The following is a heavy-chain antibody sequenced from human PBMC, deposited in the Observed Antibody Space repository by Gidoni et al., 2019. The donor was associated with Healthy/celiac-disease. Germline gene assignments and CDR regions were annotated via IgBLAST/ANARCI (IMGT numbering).Heavy chain of an antibody. J-gene: IGHJ4*02. Sequence: CAASGFTVSSYAMSWGRQAPGKGLEWVSAISGSGGSTYYADSVKGRFTISRDNSKNTLYLQMNSLRAEDTAVYYCAKGSGSYIPGWFFDYWGQGTLVTVSS. CDR2: ISGSGGST. V-gene: IGHV3-23*01. D-gene: IGHD1-26*01. CDR3: AKGSGSYIPGWFFDY. CDR1: GFTVSSYA.